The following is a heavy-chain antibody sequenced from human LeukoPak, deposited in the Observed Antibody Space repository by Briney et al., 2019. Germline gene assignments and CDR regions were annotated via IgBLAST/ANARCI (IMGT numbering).Heavy chain of an antibody. J-gene: IGHJ6*03. Sequence: PGGSLRLSCAASGFTFSSYEMSWVRQAPGKGLEWVANIKQDGSEKYYVDSVKGRFTISRDNAKNSLYLQMNSLRAEDTAVYYCARALSIAVEDYYMDVWGKGTTVTVSS. CDR3: ARALSIAVEDYYMDV. CDR2: IKQDGSEK. D-gene: IGHD6-19*01. V-gene: IGHV3-7*01. CDR1: GFTFSSYE.